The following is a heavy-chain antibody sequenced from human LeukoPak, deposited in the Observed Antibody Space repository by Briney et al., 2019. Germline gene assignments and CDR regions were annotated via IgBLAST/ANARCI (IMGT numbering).Heavy chain of an antibody. CDR1: GGSISSYY. J-gene: IGHJ6*03. D-gene: IGHD3-10*01. Sequence: SETLSLTCTVSGGSISSYYWSWIRQPPGKGLEWIGEINHSGSTNYNPSLKSRVTISVDTSKNQFSLKLSSVTAADTAVYYCASIGGHYYYYYMDVWGKGTTVTVSS. V-gene: IGHV4-34*01. CDR3: ASIGGHYYYYYMDV. CDR2: INHSGST.